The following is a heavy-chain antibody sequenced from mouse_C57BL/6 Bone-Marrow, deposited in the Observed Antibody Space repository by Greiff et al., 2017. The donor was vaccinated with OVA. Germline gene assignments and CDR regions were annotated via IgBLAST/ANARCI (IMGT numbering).Heavy chain of an antibody. V-gene: IGHV1-61*01. CDR3: ARNFPYYYGSILAY. Sequence: QVQLQQPGAELVRPGSSVKLSCKASGYTFTSYWMDWVKQRPGQGLEWIGNIYPSDSETHYKQKFKDKATLTVDKSSSTAYMQLSSLTSEDSAVYYCARNFPYYYGSILAYWGQGTLVTVSA. CDR2: IYPSDSET. J-gene: IGHJ3*01. D-gene: IGHD1-1*01. CDR1: GYTFTSYW.